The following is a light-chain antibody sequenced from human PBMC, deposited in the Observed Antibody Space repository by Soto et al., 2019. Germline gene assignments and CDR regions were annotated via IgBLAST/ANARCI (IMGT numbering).Light chain of an antibody. V-gene: IGKV1-39*01. CDR1: ETISTF. J-gene: IGKJ5*01. CDR2: AAS. CDR3: QQSYSSSPIT. Sequence: DIRMTQSPSSLSSSVGDVFTMTCGSSETISTFLNWYQHKPGKAPRLLISAASRLQSGVPPRFSGSGSGTEFTLTINSLRPEDFASYYCQQSYSSSPITFGPGTRLEIK.